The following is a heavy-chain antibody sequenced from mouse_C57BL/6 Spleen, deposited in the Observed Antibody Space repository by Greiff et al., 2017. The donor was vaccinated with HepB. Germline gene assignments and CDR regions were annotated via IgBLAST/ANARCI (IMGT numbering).Heavy chain of an antibody. CDR2: IYPSDSET. J-gene: IGHJ3*01. V-gene: IGHV1-61*01. D-gene: IGHD1-1*01. Sequence: QVQLQQPGAELVRPGSSVKLSCKASGYTFTSYWMDWVKQRPGQGLEWIGNIYPSDSETNYNQKFKDKATLTVDKSSSTAYMQLSSLTSEDSAVYCCARWNYYGSGAYWGQGTLVTVSA. CDR3: ARWNYYGSGAY. CDR1: GYTFTSYW.